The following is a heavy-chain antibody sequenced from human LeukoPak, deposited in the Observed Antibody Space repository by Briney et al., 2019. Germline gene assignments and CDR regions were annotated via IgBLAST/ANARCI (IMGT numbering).Heavy chain of an antibody. V-gene: IGHV1-69*13. Sequence: SVKVSCKASGGTFSSYAISWVRQAPGQGLEWMGGIIPIFGTANYAQKFQGRVTITADESTSTAYMELRSLRSEDTAVYYCARAPDYGDYLYYFDYWGQGTLVAVSS. CDR2: IIPIFGTA. CDR1: GGTFSSYA. CDR3: ARAPDYGDYLYYFDY. J-gene: IGHJ4*02. D-gene: IGHD4-17*01.